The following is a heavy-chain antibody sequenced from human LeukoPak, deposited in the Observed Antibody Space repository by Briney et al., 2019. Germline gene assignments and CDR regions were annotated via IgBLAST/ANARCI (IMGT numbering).Heavy chain of an antibody. CDR2: ISSSSRHI. CDR1: GFTFSSYS. Sequence: GRSLRLSCAASGFTFSSYSMNWVRHPPRKGREWVSSISSSSRHISYADSVTGRFTISRNNAKNSLYLQMNSMRADDTAVYYCARDVQLPHFDYWGQGTLVTVSS. CDR3: ARDVQLPHFDY. D-gene: IGHD2-2*01. J-gene: IGHJ4*02. V-gene: IGHV3-21*01.